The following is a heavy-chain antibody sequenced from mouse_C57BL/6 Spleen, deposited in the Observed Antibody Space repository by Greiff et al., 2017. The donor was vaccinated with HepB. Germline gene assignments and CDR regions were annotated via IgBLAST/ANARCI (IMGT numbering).Heavy chain of an antibody. CDR2: IYPGSGST. D-gene: IGHD1-1*01. CDR1: GYTFTSYW. J-gene: IGHJ2*01. CDR3: ARRITTVVAKDYFDY. V-gene: IGHV1-55*01. Sequence: VQLQQPGAELVKPGASVKMSCKASGYTFTSYWITWVKQRPGQGLEWIGDIYPGSGSTNYNEKFKSKATLTVDTSSSTAYMQLSSLTSEDSAVYYCARRITTVVAKDYFDYWGQGTTLTVSS.